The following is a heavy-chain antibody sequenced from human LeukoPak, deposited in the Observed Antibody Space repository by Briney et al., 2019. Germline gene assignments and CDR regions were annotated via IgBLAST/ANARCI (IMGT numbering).Heavy chain of an antibody. D-gene: IGHD3-9*01. Sequence: PSETLSLTCTVSGGSISSSSYYWGWIRQPPGKGLEWIGSIYYSGSTYYNPSLKSRVTISVDTSKNQFSLKLSSVTAADTAVYYCARDGILTGDDAFDIWGQGTMVTVSS. J-gene: IGHJ3*02. CDR1: GGSISSSSYY. V-gene: IGHV4-39*07. CDR3: ARDGILTGDDAFDI. CDR2: IYYSGST.